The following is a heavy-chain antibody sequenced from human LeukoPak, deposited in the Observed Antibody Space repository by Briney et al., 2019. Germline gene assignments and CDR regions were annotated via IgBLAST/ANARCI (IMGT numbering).Heavy chain of an antibody. CDR3: AREATATPGAN. J-gene: IGHJ4*02. CDR1: GYTFTVYY. CDR2: INPNSGGT. D-gene: IGHD1-26*01. V-gene: IGHV1-2*02. Sequence: ASVKVSCKASGYTFTVYYMHWVRQAPGQGLEWMGWINPNSGGTNYSQKFQGRGTMTRDTSISTAYMELSRLRSDDTAVYYCAREATATPGANWGQGTLVTVSS.